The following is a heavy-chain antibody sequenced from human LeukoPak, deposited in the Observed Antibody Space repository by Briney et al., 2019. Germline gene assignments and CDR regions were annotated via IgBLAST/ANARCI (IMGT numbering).Heavy chain of an antibody. Sequence: GGSLRLSCAASGFTFSSYWMSWVRQAPGKGLEWVANIKQDGSEKYYVDSVKGRLTISRDTAKSPLYVQMTSQRSENTAVYFCARRRGSYSNDYWGQGTLVTVSS. CDR1: GFTFSSYW. CDR3: ARRRGSYSNDY. J-gene: IGHJ4*02. D-gene: IGHD1-26*01. V-gene: IGHV3-7*01. CDR2: IKQDGSEK.